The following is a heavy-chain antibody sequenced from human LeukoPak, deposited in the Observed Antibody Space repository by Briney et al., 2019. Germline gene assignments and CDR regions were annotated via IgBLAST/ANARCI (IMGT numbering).Heavy chain of an antibody. V-gene: IGHV3-15*01. CDR2: IKSNVDGGTT. CDR3: TTDAAVSSRGWFDP. Sequence: GGSLRLSCAASGFNLSNYWINWVRQAPGKGLEWVGRIKSNVDGGTTNYAAPVKGRFNISRDDSKNTLYLQMNSLRTEDTAVYYCTTDAAVSSRGWFDPWGQGTLVTVSS. CDR1: GFNLSNYW. D-gene: IGHD5/OR15-5a*01. J-gene: IGHJ5*02.